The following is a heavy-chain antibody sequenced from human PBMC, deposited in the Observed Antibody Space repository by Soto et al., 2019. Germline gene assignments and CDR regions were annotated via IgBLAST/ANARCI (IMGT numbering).Heavy chain of an antibody. CDR1: GFTFSSCA. CDR2: ISGSGDSA. J-gene: IGHJ5*02. Sequence: EGQLLESGGNLIQPGGSLRLSCAASGFTFSSCAMSWVRQAPGKVLEWVSGISGSGDSAFYADSVKGRFAISRDNSRNTVFLQMNSLRDEDTAVYYCARGLLYSAKFDPWGQGTLVTVSS. CDR3: ARGLLYSAKFDP. V-gene: IGHV3-23*01. D-gene: IGHD2-15*01.